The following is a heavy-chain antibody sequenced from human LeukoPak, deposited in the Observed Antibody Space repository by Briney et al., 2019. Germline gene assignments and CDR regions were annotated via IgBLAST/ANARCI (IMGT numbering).Heavy chain of an antibody. CDR2: IYRSSNGETT. CDR3: TPYRSGFCPF. V-gene: IGHV3-15*01. D-gene: IGHD6-19*01. Sequence: GGSLRLSCAASGITFSNAWMTWVRQAPGKGLEWVGRIYRSSNGETTDYGAPVKGRFTMSREDSKNTLYLQINSLKTEDTAVFYCTPYRSGFCPFWGQGTLVPVS. CDR1: GITFSNAW. J-gene: IGHJ4*02.